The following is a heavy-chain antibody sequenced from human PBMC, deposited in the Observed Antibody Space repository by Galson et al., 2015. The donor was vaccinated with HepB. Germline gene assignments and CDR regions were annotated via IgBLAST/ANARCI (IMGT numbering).Heavy chain of an antibody. CDR2: IYSGGST. CDR3: ASTQGGHDYYFDY. J-gene: IGHJ4*02. V-gene: IGHV3-66*01. CDR1: GFTVSSNY. Sequence: SLRLSCAASGFTVSSNYMSWVRQAPGKGLEWVSVIYSGGSTYYADSVKGRFTISRDNSKNTLYLQMNSLRAEDTAVYYCASTQGGHDYYFDYWGQGTLVTVSS. D-gene: IGHD3-16*01.